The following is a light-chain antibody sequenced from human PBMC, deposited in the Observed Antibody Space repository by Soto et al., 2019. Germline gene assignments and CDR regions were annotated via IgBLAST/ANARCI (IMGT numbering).Light chain of an antibody. CDR1: QGISSF. CDR2: AAS. J-gene: IGKJ5*01. Sequence: DIQMTQSPSSVSASVGDRVTITCRASQGISSFLVWYQQKPGIAPKLLIYAASNLQSGVPSRFSGSGSGTDFTLTITSLQPEDFATYYCQQANTFPITFGQGTRLEI. V-gene: IGKV1-12*01. CDR3: QQANTFPIT.